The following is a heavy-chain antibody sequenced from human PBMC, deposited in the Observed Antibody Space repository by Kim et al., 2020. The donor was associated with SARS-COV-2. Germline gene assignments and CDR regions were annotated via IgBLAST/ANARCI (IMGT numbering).Heavy chain of an antibody. V-gene: IGHV4-34*01. CDR2: INHNGGN. CDR1: GGSFSGYY. J-gene: IGHJ4*01. Sequence: SETLSLTCAVFGGSFSGYYWSWIRQPPGKGLEWIGEINHNGGNNYNPTLKGRVNILVDTSKNQFSLNLTSVTAADTAVYYCARKGTGSSGTFDHWGHGVLVTVSS. CDR3: ARKGTGSSGTFDH. D-gene: IGHD3-10*01.